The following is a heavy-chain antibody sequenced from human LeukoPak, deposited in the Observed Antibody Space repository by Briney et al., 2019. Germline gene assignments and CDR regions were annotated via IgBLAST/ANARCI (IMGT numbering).Heavy chain of an antibody. CDR2: INHSGST. Sequence: SETLSLTCAVYGGSFSGDYWSWIRQPPGKGLEWIGEINHSGSTNYNPSLKSRVTISVDTSKNQFSLKLSSVTAADTAVYYCARRHWNYPYYYYMDVWGKGTTVTVSS. CDR1: GGSFSGDY. D-gene: IGHD1-7*01. J-gene: IGHJ6*03. V-gene: IGHV4-34*01. CDR3: ARRHWNYPYYYYMDV.